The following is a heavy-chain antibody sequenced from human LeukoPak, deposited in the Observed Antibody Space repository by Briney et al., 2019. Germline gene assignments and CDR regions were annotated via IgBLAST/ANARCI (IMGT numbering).Heavy chain of an antibody. J-gene: IGHJ4*02. D-gene: IGHD4-23*01. CDR1: GFTFSSYS. V-gene: IGHV3-21*01. CDR2: ISSSSSYI. Sequence: GGSLRLSCAASGFTFSSYSMNWVRQAPGKGLEWVSSISSSSSYIYYADSVKGRFTISRDNAKNSLYLQMNSLRAEDTAVYYCARDIGGKVLELYFDYWGQGTLVTVSS. CDR3: ARDIGGKVLELYFDY.